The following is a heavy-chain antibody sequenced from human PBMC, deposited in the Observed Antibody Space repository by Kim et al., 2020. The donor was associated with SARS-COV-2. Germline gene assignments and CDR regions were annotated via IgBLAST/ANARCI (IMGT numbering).Heavy chain of an antibody. V-gene: IGHV3-7*01. Sequence: GGSLRLSCAASGFTFSSYWMSWVRQAPGKGLEWVANIKQDGSEKYYVASVKGRFTISRDNAKNSLYLQMNSLRAEDTAVYYCARDRITIFGVRLDYWGQGTLVTVSS. CDR1: GFTFSSYW. CDR3: ARDRITIFGVRLDY. CDR2: IKQDGSEK. J-gene: IGHJ4*02. D-gene: IGHD3-3*01.